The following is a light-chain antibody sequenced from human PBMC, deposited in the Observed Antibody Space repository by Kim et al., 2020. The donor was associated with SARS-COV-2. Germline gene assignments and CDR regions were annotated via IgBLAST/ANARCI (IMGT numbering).Light chain of an antibody. V-gene: IGLV2-11*01. J-gene: IGLJ2*01. CDR2: DVS. Sequence: QSVPNSGTGTSSDFGGDSYVSWYQKHPGKAPKLMIYDVSKRPSGVPDRFSGSKSGNTASLTISELQAEDEADYYCCSYAGSYGVVFGGGTQLTVL. CDR3: CSYAGSYGVV. CDR1: SSDFGGDSY.